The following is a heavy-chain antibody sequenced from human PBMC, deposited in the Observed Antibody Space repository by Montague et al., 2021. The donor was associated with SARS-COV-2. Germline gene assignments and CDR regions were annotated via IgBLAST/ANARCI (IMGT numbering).Heavy chain of an antibody. CDR1: GGSIRTSSYY. V-gene: IGHV4-39*01. CDR2: IYYSGST. CDR3: AMRGGAPDAFDI. D-gene: IGHD4-17*01. Sequence: SETLSLTCTVSGGSIRTSSYYWGWIRQPPGKGLDWIGSIYYSGSTYYNPSLKSRVTISVDTSKNQFSLKLSSVTAADTAVYYCAMRGGAPDAFDIWGQGTVVIVSS. J-gene: IGHJ3*02.